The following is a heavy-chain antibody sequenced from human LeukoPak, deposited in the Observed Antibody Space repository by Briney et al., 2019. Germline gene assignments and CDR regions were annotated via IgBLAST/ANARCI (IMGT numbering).Heavy chain of an antibody. J-gene: IGHJ5*02. V-gene: IGHV4-59*01. D-gene: IGHD6-25*01. CDR1: GGSISSYY. CDR2: IYYSGST. Sequence: SETLSLTCTASGGSISSYYWSWIRQPPGKGLEWIGYIYYSGSTNYNPSLKSRVTISVDTSKNQFSLKLSSVTAADTAVYYCARGYSSANRFDPWGQGTLVTVSS. CDR3: ARGYSSANRFDP.